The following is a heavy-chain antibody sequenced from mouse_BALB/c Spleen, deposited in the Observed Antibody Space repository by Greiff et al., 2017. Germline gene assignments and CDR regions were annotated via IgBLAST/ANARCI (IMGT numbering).Heavy chain of an antibody. Sequence: EVMLVESGGGLVQPGGSLKLSCAASGFTFSSYTMSWVRQTPEKRLEWVAYISNGGGSTYYPDTVKGRFTISRDNAKNTLYLQMSSLKSEDTAMYYCARHENDAMDYWGQGTSVTVSS. CDR1: GFTFSSYT. J-gene: IGHJ4*01. CDR2: ISNGGGST. CDR3: ARHENDAMDY. V-gene: IGHV5-12-2*01.